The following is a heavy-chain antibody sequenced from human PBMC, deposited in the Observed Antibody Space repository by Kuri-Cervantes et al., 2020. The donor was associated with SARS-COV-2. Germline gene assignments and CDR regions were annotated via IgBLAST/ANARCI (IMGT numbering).Heavy chain of an antibody. Sequence: ESLKISCAVYGGSFSGYYWSWIRQPPGKGLEWIGEINHSGSTNYNPSLKSRVTISVDTSKNQFSLKLSSVTAADTAVYYCARVKSVVTPDIDYWSQGTLVTVSS. V-gene: IGHV4-34*01. CDR2: INHSGST. J-gene: IGHJ4*02. CDR1: GGSFSGYY. D-gene: IGHD4-23*01. CDR3: ARVKSVVTPDIDY.